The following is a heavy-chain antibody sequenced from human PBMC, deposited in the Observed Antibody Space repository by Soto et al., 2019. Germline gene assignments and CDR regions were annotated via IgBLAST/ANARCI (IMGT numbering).Heavy chain of an antibody. J-gene: IGHJ4*02. V-gene: IGHV3-33*03. Sequence: GGSLRLSCAASGFSFSSFGMHWVRQAPGKGLEWVAIIWYDGSLEYYADSVKGRFTISRDNSKNTLYLQMNSLRVEDTAVYYCAKPSYDFWSGYYHPFDYWGQGTLVT. CDR1: GFSFSSFG. CDR3: AKPSYDFWSGYYHPFDY. CDR2: IWYDGSLE. D-gene: IGHD3-3*01.